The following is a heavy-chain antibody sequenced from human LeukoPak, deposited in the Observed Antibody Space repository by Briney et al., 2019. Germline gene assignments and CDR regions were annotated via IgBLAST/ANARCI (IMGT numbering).Heavy chain of an antibody. D-gene: IGHD5-18*01. CDR2: INHSGST. CDR1: GGSFSGYY. CDR3: ARGGYSYGYGISSFDY. Sequence: SETLSLTCAVYGGSFSGYYWSWIRQPPGKGLEWIGEINHSGSTNYNPSLKSRVTISVVTSKNQFSLKLSSVTAADTAVYYCARGGYSYGYGISSFDYWGQGTLVTVSS. J-gene: IGHJ4*02. V-gene: IGHV4-34*01.